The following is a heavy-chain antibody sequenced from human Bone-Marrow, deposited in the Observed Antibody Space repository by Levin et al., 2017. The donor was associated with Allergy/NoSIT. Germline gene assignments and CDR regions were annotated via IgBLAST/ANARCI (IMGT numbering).Heavy chain of an antibody. Sequence: LSLTCAASGFTFSSYAMHWVRQAPGKGLEWVAVISYDGSNKYYADSVKGRFTISRDNSKNTLYLQMNSLRAEDTAVYYCARDSLSTRRLFYYYYYGMDVWGQGTTVTVSS. CDR1: GFTFSSYA. D-gene: IGHD1-1*01. J-gene: IGHJ6*02. CDR3: ARDSLSTRRLFYYYYYGMDV. CDR2: ISYDGSNK. V-gene: IGHV3-30-3*01.